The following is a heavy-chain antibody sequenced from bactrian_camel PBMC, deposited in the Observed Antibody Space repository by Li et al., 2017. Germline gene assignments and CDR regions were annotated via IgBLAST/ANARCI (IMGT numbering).Heavy chain of an antibody. CDR1: VYTGNPYC. CDR3: AADLKSRGSWYFRRAADLIS. J-gene: IGHJ6*01. D-gene: IGHD6*01. V-gene: IGHV3S53*01. Sequence: QVQLVESGGGSVQAGGSLRLSCAASVYTGNPYCMAWFRQAPGKEREGVASIDSDAYAAYADSVKGRFTISTDNAKNTVYLQMNTLKPEDTGMYYCAADLKSRGSWYFRRAADLISGALGPRSPSP. CDR2: IDSDAYA.